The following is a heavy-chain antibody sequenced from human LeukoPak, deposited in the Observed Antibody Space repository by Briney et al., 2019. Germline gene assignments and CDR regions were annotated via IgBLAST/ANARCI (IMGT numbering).Heavy chain of an antibody. D-gene: IGHD3-16*01. CDR3: ARVTRQAYFDY. V-gene: IGHV4-59*13. Sequence: SETLSLTCSVSGGSISSYYWSWIRQPPGEGLEWIGYIYYSGSTNYNPSLKSRVTISVDTSKNQFSLKLSSVTAADTAVYYCARVTRQAYFDYWGQGTLDTVSS. CDR1: GGSISSYY. CDR2: IYYSGST. J-gene: IGHJ4*02.